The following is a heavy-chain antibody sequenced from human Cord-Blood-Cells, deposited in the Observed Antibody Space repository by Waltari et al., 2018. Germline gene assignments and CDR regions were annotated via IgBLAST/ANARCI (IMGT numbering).Heavy chain of an antibody. J-gene: IGHJ4*02. V-gene: IGHV4-38-2*02. CDR3: ASGSMVRGVIIDY. Sequence: QVQLQESGPGLVKPSETLSLTCTVSGYSISSGYYWGWIRQPPGKGLEWIGSIYHSGSTYNNPALKSRVTVSVDTSKNQFSLKLSSVTAADTAVYYCASGSMVRGVIIDYWGQGTLVTVST. D-gene: IGHD3-10*01. CDR2: IYHSGST. CDR1: GYSISSGYY.